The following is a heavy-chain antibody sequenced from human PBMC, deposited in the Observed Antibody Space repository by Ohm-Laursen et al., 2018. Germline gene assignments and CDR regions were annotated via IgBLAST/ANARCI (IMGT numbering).Heavy chain of an antibody. CDR3: AITYYDSSGYYYGVHY. CDR2: IIPIFGTA. CDR1: GGTFSSYA. Sequence: SVKVSCKASGGTFSSYAISWVRQAPGQGLEWMGGIIPIFGTANYAQKFQGRVTITADKSTSTAYMELSSLRSEDTAVYYCAITYYDSSGYYYGVHYWGQGTLVTVSS. V-gene: IGHV1-69*06. D-gene: IGHD3-22*01. J-gene: IGHJ4*02.